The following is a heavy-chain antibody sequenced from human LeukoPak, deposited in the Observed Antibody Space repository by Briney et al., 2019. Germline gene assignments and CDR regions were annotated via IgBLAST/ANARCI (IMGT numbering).Heavy chain of an antibody. CDR2: IYHSGST. CDR3: ARVRGEVDP. CDR1: GGSISSSSYY. V-gene: IGHV4-39*07. Sequence: SETLSLTCTVSGGSISSSSYYWGWIRQPPGKGLEWIGYIYHSGSTYYNPSLKSRVTISVDRSKNQFSLKLSSVTAADTAVYYCARVRGEVDPWGQGTLVTVSS. D-gene: IGHD2-21*01. J-gene: IGHJ5*02.